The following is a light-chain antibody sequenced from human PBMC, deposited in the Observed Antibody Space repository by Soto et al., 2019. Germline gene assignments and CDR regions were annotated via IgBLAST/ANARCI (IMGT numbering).Light chain of an antibody. CDR2: DTS. J-gene: IGKJ5*01. V-gene: IGKV3-15*01. CDR1: QSVSSK. Sequence: EIVFTQSPATLSMSPGARAALSCRASQSVSSKLAWYRQRPGQAPRLVIYDTSTRATGVPARFSGSGSGTEFALTISSLQSEDFGVYYCQQYNDWFSITFGPGTRLEIK. CDR3: QQYNDWFSIT.